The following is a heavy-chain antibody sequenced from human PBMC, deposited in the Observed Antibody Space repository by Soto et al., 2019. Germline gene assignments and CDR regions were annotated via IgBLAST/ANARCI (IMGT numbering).Heavy chain of an antibody. D-gene: IGHD2-21*02. CDR2: IIPILGIA. CDR3: AGAHGGNSGIYFDY. CDR1: GGTFSSYT. J-gene: IGHJ4*02. Sequence: QVQLVQSGAEVKKPGSSVKVSCKASGGTFSSYTISWVRQAPGQGLEWMGRIIPILGIANYAQKFQGRVTITADKXXSTAYMELSSLRSEDTAVYYCAGAHGGNSGIYFDYWGQGTLVTVSS. V-gene: IGHV1-69*02.